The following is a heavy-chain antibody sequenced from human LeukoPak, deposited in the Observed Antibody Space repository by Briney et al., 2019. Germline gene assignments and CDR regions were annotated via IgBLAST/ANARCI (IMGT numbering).Heavy chain of an antibody. V-gene: IGHV1-2*02. CDR2: INPNSGAT. CDR3: ARGTYIRGYCSGNALDY. D-gene: IGHD5-18*01. CDR1: GYTFTGYY. J-gene: IGHJ4*02. Sequence: ASVKVSCKASGYTFTGYYMHWVRQAPGQGLEWMGWINPNSGATNYAQKFQGRVTMTRDTSISTAYMELSRLRSDDTAVYYCARGTYIRGYCSGNALDYWGQGTLVTVSS.